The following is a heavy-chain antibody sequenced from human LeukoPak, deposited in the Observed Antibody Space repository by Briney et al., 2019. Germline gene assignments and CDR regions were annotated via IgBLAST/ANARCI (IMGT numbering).Heavy chain of an antibody. D-gene: IGHD2-8*01. J-gene: IGHJ5*02. CDR1: GGSISSSSYY. CDR3: ARGLYCTNGVCYPAGFDP. V-gene: IGHV4-39*07. Sequence: SETLSLTCTVSGGSISSSSYYWGWIRQPPGKGLEWIGEINHSGSTNYNPSLKSRVTISVDTSKDQFSLKLSSVTAADTAVYYCARGLYCTNGVCYPAGFDPWGQGTLVTVSS. CDR2: INHSGST.